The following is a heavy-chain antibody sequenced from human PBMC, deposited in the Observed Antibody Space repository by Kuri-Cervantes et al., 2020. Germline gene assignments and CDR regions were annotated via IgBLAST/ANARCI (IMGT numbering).Heavy chain of an antibody. CDR3: AKAKGSGSYLYWYFDL. V-gene: IGHV3-9*01. CDR1: GFTFSSYS. Sequence: SLKISCEASGFTFSSYSMSWVRQAPGKGLEWVSGISWNSGSIGYAASVKGRFTIYRDNAKNTLYLQMNSLRAEDTALYYCAKAKGSGSYLYWYFDLWGRGTLVTVSS. D-gene: IGHD3-10*01. CDR2: ISWNSGSI. J-gene: IGHJ2*01.